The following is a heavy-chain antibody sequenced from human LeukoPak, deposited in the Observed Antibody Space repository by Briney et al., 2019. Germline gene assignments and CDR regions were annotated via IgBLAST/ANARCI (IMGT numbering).Heavy chain of an antibody. CDR2: IIPTLGIA. CDR1: GGTFSSYA. J-gene: IGHJ4*02. Sequence: SVKFSCKASGGTFSSYAISWVRQAPGQGLEWMGRIIPTLGIANYAQKFQGRVTITADKSTSTAYMELSSLRSEDTAVYYCARVARYYYDSSGPYYFDYWGQGTLVTVSS. V-gene: IGHV1-69*04. D-gene: IGHD3-22*01. CDR3: ARVARYYYDSSGPYYFDY.